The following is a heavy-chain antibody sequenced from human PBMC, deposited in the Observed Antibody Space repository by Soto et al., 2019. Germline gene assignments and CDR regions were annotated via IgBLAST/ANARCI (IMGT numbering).Heavy chain of an antibody. CDR3: ATWHEREHAYDV. V-gene: IGHV3-53*01. CDR1: GLTISGKKY. D-gene: IGHD1-1*01. Sequence: DVQLVESAGGLIQPGETLRLSCAAFGLTISGKKYVAWVRQAPGKGLEWVSGLYDVDGSFYADSVRGRFTTSSDSSKTTVYLQMNDLRPDDTAVYYCATWHEREHAYDVWGQGTTVTVSS. CDR2: LYDVDGS. J-gene: IGHJ3*01.